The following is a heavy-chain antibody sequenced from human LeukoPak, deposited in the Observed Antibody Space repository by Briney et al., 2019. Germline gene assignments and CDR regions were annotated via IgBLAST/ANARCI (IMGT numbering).Heavy chain of an antibody. CDR2: INPNSGGT. V-gene: IGHV1-2*02. CDR3: ARDPIVATIGSANWFDP. CDR1: GYTFTGYY. D-gene: IGHD5-12*01. Sequence: ASVKVSCKASGYTFTGYYMYWVRQAPGQGLEWMGWINPNSGGTNYAQKFQGRVTMTRDTSISTAYMELSRLRSDDTAVYYCARDPIVATIGSANWFDPWGQGTLVTVSS. J-gene: IGHJ5*02.